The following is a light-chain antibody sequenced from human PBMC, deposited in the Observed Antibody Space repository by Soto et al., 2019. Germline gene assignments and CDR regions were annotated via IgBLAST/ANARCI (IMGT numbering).Light chain of an antibody. CDR2: GVS. V-gene: IGKV3-20*01. CDR3: QQYGSSPIT. CDR1: QSVSSSY. Sequence: EIVLTQSPGTLSLSPGERATLSCRASQSVSSSYLAWYQQKSGQAPRLLIYGVSSRATGIPDRFSGSGSGTDFTLTISRLEPEDFAAYYCQQYGSSPITFGQGTRLEIK. J-gene: IGKJ5*01.